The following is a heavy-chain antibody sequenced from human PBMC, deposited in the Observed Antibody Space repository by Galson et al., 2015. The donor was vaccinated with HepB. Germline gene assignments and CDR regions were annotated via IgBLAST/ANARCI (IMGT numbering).Heavy chain of an antibody. CDR1: GCTFRRYW. CDR2: IKSDWIST. V-gene: IGHV3-74*01. J-gene: IGHJ6*02. Sequence: SLRLSCAASGCTFRRYWMDWVRQGPGKGLVWVSRIKSDWISTNISDSVKGRFTISRDDARNTLYLQMNSLRVEDTAVYYCASLDMDVWGQGTTVTVSS. CDR3: ASLDMDV.